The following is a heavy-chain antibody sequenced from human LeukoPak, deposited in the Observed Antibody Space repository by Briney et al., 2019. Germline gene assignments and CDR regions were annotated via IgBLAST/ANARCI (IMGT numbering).Heavy chain of an antibody. D-gene: IGHD6-6*01. CDR2: IYYSGST. V-gene: IGHV4-39*07. CDR3: ARGLPPLVPARGFDY. J-gene: IGHJ4*02. CDR1: GGSISSSSYY. Sequence: SETLSLTCTVSGGSISSSSYYWGWIRQPPGKGLEWIGSIYYSGSTHYNPSLKSRVTISVDTSKNQFSLKLSSVTAADTAVYYCARGLPPLVPARGFDYWGQGTLVTVSS.